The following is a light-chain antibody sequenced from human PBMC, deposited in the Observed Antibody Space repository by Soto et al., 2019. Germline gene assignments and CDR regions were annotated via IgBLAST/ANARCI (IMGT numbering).Light chain of an antibody. CDR1: QSISSY. Sequence: DIQLTQSPSSLYASVGDRVTITCRASQSISSYLNWYQQKPGKAPKLLIYAAYSLQSGVTSRFSGSGSGRDFTLTISSLQPEDIAAYYCQQYDRLPITVGQGTRLEIK. J-gene: IGKJ5*01. CDR3: QQYDRLPIT. V-gene: IGKV1-39*01. CDR2: AAY.